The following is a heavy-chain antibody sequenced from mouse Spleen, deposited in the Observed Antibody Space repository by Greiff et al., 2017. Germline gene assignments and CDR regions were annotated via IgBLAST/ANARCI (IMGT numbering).Heavy chain of an antibody. CDR1: GFTFSDYY. Sequence: EVKLMESGGGLVQPGGSLKLSCATSGFTFSDYYMYWVRQTPEKRLEWVAYISNGGGSTYYPDTVKGRFTISRDNAKNTLYLQMSRLKSEDTAMYYCARHGSNYLYYYAMDYWGQGTSVTVSS. J-gene: IGHJ4*01. CDR2: ISNGGGST. V-gene: IGHV5-12*02. D-gene: IGHD2-5*01. CDR3: ARHGSNYLYYYAMDY.